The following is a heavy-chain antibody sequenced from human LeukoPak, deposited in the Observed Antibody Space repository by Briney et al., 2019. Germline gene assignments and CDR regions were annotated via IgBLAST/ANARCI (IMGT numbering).Heavy chain of an antibody. CDR2: MNPNSGNT. D-gene: IGHD3-9*01. Sequence: ASVKVSCKASGYTFTSYDINWVRQATGQGLEWMGWMNPNSGNTGYAQKFQGRVAMTRNTSISTAYMELSSLRSEDTAVYYCARSKGYEILTGYDFFGMDVWGQGTTVTVSS. J-gene: IGHJ6*02. V-gene: IGHV1-8*01. CDR1: GYTFTSYD. CDR3: ARSKGYEILTGYDFFGMDV.